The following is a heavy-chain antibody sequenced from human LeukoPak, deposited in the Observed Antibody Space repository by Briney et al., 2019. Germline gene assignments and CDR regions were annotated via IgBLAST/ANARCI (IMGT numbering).Heavy chain of an antibody. CDR1: DGSINSSSGSISSSNSY. CDR3: ARAVGMYYDILTGRSPFDY. J-gene: IGHJ4*02. V-gene: IGHV4-39*07. Sequence: PSETLSLTCTVSDGSINSSSGSISSSNSYWGWIRQPPGKSLEWIASIEYSGRTYYNPSLKSRVAILVDTSKNQFSLKLSSVTAADTAVYYCARAVGMYYDILTGRSPFDYWGQGTLVTVSS. D-gene: IGHD3-9*01. CDR2: IEYSGRT.